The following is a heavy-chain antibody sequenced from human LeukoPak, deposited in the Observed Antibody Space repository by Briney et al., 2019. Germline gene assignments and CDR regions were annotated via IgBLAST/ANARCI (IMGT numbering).Heavy chain of an antibody. CDR1: GYTFTSYY. CDR2: INPSGGST. J-gene: IGHJ4*02. CDR3: ARAPVRYCSGGSCYSSNYFDY. D-gene: IGHD2-15*01. Sequence: ASVKVSCKASGYTFTSYYMHWVRQAPGQGLEWMGIINPSGGSTSYAQKFQGRDTMTRDTSTSTVYMELSSLRSEDTAVYYCARAPVRYCSGGSCYSSNYFDYWGQGTLVTVSS. V-gene: IGHV1-46*01.